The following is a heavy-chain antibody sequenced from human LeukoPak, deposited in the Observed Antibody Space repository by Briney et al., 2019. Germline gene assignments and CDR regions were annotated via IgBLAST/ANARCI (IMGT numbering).Heavy chain of an antibody. J-gene: IGHJ4*02. V-gene: IGHV1-2*02. D-gene: IGHD3-10*01. CDR1: GYTFTGYY. CDR3: ARDYYGSGSYYSS. Sequence: GASVKVSCKASGYTFTGYYMHWVRQAPGQGLEWMGWINPNSGGTNYAQKFQGRVTMTRDTSISTAYMELSRLRSDDTAVYYCARDYYGSGSYYSSWGQGTLVTVSS. CDR2: INPNSGGT.